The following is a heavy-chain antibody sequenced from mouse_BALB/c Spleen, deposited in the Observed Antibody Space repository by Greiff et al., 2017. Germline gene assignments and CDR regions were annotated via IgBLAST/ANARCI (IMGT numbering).Heavy chain of an antibody. CDR2: ISGGSSTI. V-gene: IGHV5-17*02. Sequence: EVKLMESGGGLVQPGGSRKLSCAASGFTFSSFGMHWVRQAPEKGLEWVAYISGGSSTIYYADTVKGRFTISRDNTTNTMFLQMTSLRSEDAAMYYGAREGNYDGAMDYWGQGTSVTVSS. CDR3: AREGNYDGAMDY. J-gene: IGHJ4*01. CDR1: GFTFSSFG. D-gene: IGHD2-4*01.